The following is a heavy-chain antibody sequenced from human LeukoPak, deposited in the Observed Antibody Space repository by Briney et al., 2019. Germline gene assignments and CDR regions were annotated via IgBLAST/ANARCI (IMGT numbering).Heavy chain of an antibody. V-gene: IGHV3-30*02. CDR2: ICYDGSNK. J-gene: IGHJ4*02. Sequence: GGSLRLSCAASGFTFSTYGLHWVRQAPPQGLEWVSLICYDGSNKYYADSVKDRFTIPRDNYKNTLYLQMNSLRAEDTAVYYCARDQGCTSTDCYSLFFHYWGQGTLVTVSS. CDR3: ARDQGCTSTDCYSLFFHY. CDR1: GFTFSTYG. D-gene: IGHD2-2*01.